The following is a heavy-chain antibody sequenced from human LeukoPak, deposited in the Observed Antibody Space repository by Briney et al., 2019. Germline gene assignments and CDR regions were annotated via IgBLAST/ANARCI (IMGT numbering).Heavy chain of an antibody. CDR2: IYTSGST. Sequence: SETLSLTCTVSGGSLSSGSYYWSWIRQPAGKGLEWIGRIYTSGSTNYNPSLKSRVTISVDTSKNQFSLKLSSVTAADTAVYYCARGDRSVSPTLIDYWGQGTLVTVSS. J-gene: IGHJ4*02. V-gene: IGHV4-61*02. CDR1: GGSLSSGSYY. CDR3: ARGDRSVSPTLIDY. D-gene: IGHD3-22*01.